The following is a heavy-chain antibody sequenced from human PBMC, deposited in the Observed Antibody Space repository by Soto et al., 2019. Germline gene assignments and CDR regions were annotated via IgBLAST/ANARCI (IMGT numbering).Heavy chain of an antibody. CDR3: AREAAVAA. D-gene: IGHD6-19*01. CDR2: IIPIFGTA. Sequence: QVQLVQSGAEVQKPGSSVKVSGKASGGTFSSYAISCVRQAPGQGLEWMGGIIPIFGTANYAQKFQGSGTITADESTSTAYMELSSLRSEDSAVYYSAREAAVAAWGQGTLVTVS. CDR1: GGTFSSYA. V-gene: IGHV1-69*19. J-gene: IGHJ4*02.